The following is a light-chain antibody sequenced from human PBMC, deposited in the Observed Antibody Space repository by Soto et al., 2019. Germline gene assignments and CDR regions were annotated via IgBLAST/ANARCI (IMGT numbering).Light chain of an antibody. CDR1: QSVGSD. V-gene: IGKV3-15*01. CDR2: GAS. Sequence: EIVMTQSPATLSVSPGERATLSCRASQSVGSDLAWYQQKPGQAPSLLIYGASTRATGIPARFSGSGSGTEFTLTISSLQSEDFAVYYCQHYNNWPPYTFGQGTKVDIK. J-gene: IGKJ2*01. CDR3: QHYNNWPPYT.